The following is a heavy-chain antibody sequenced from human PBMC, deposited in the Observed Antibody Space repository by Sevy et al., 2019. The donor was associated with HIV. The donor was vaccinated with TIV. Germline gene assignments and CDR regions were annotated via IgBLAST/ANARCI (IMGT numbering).Heavy chain of an antibody. J-gene: IGHJ3*02. Sequence: GGSLRLSCAASGFTFSSYAMSWVRQAPGKGLEWVSAISGSGGSTYYADSVKGRFTISRDNSKNTLYLQMNSLRAEDTTVYYCAKQQWLGDAFDIWGQGTMVTVSS. D-gene: IGHD6-19*01. CDR3: AKQQWLGDAFDI. V-gene: IGHV3-23*01. CDR2: ISGSGGST. CDR1: GFTFSSYA.